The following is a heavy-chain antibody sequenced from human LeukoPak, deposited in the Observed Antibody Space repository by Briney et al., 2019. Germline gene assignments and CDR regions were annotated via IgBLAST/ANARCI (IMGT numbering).Heavy chain of an antibody. CDR2: INAGNGNT. CDR3: AREYYDSSGYPNFDY. CDR1: GYTFTSYG. V-gene: IGHV1-3*03. J-gene: IGHJ4*02. Sequence: ASVKVSCKASGYTFTSYGISWVRQAPGQRLEWMGWINAGNGNTKYSQEFQGRVTITRDTSASTAYMELSSLRSEDMAVYYCAREYYDSSGYPNFDYWGQGTLVTVSS. D-gene: IGHD3-22*01.